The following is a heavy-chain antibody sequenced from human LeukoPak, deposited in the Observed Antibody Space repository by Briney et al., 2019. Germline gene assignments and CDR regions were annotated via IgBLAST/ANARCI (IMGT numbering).Heavy chain of an antibody. J-gene: IGHJ5*02. D-gene: IGHD3-3*01. CDR2: INHSGST. Sequence: PGGSLRLSCAASGFTFSSYWMSWIRQPPGKGLEWIGEINHSGSTNYNPSLKSRVTISVDTSKNQFSLKLSSVTAADTAVYYCARGYPYYDFWSGYRPTLNWFDPWGQGTLVTVSS. CDR1: GFTFSSYW. V-gene: IGHV4-34*01. CDR3: ARGYPYYDFWSGYRPTLNWFDP.